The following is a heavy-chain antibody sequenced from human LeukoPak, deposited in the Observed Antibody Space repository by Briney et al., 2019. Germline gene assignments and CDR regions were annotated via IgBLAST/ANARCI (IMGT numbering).Heavy chain of an antibody. V-gene: IGHV3-30*04. CDR2: ISSDGSNK. CDR3: ARDDIIVGATTLDY. CDR1: GFIFSTYA. D-gene: IGHD1-26*01. Sequence: GRSLRLSCEASGFIFSTYAMHWVRQAPGKGLEWLAVISSDGSNKYHVDSVKGRFTISRDNSKNMLYLEMDSVRLGDTAVYYCARDDIIVGATTLDYWGQGTLVTVSS. J-gene: IGHJ4*02.